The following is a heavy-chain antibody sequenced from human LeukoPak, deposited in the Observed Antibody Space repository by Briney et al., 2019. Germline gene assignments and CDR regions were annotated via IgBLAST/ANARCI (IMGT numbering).Heavy chain of an antibody. CDR1: GDSVSSNSAA. CDR3: VRDPVGGSTILDC. J-gene: IGHJ4*02. D-gene: IGHD1-26*01. V-gene: IGHV6-1*01. CDR2: TYYRSKWYY. Sequence: SQTLSLTCVISGDSVSSNSAAWNWIGQSPSRGLEWLGRTYYRSKWYYDYSVAVKSRVTINPDTSKNQFSLQLSSVTPEDTAVYYCVRDPVGGSTILDCWGQGTLVTVSS.